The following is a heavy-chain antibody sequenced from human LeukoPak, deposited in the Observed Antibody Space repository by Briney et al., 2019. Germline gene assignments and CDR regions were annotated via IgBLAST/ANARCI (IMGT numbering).Heavy chain of an antibody. CDR1: GGSISSYY. J-gene: IGHJ5*02. Sequence: SETLSLTCTVSGGSISSYYWSWIRHPPGKGLEWIGYIYYSGSTNYNPSLKSRVTISVDTSKNQFSLKLSSVTAADTAVYYCARETSAGPFDPWGQGTLVTVSS. CDR2: IYYSGST. V-gene: IGHV4-59*01. D-gene: IGHD6-13*01. CDR3: ARETSAGPFDP.